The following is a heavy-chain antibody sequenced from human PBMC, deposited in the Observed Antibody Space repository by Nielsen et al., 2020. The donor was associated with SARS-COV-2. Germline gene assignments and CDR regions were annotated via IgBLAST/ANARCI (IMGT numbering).Heavy chain of an antibody. D-gene: IGHD6-13*01. CDR3: AKDIGFFGSWYFDY. J-gene: IGHJ4*02. CDR2: ISWNSGSI. Sequence: GGSLRLSCAASGFTFDDYAMHWVRQAPGKGLEWVSGISWNSGSIGYADSVKGRFTISRDNAKNSLYLQMNSLRAEDTALYYCAKDIGFFGSWYFDYWGQETLVTVSS. CDR1: GFTFDDYA. V-gene: IGHV3-9*01.